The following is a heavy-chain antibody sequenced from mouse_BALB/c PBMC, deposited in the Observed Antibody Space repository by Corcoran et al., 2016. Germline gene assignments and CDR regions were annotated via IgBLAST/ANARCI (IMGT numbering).Heavy chain of an antibody. J-gene: IGHJ4*01. CDR3: ARKYDNYCAMDY. D-gene: IGHD2-10*02. CDR1: GYTFTNYG. CDR2: INTYTGEP. Sequence: QIQLVQSGPELKKPGETVKISCKASGYTFTNYGMNWVKQAPGKGLKWMGWINTYTGEPTYADDFKGRFAFSLETSASTAYLQINNLKNEDTATYFCARKYDNYCAMDYWGQGTSVTVSS. V-gene: IGHV9-3-1*01.